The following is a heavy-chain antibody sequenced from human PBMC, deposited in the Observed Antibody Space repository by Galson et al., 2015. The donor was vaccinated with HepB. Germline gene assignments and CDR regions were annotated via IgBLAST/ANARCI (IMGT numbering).Heavy chain of an antibody. Sequence: TLFLTCGVSGGSISSGGYSWSWIRQPPGKGLEWIGYIYPSGSTYSNPSLQSRLTISVDRSNNQFALELSSVTAADTAVYYCARVHNPASTVDLIDYWGQGTLVTVSS. CDR2: IYPSGST. D-gene: IGHD1-1*01. CDR1: GGSISSGGYS. V-gene: IGHV4-30-2*01. J-gene: IGHJ4*02. CDR3: ARVHNPASTVDLIDY.